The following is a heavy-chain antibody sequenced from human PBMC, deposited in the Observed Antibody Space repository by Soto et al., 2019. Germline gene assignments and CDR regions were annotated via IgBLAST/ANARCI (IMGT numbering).Heavy chain of an antibody. D-gene: IGHD1-1*01. J-gene: IGHJ6*02. Sequence: PGESLKISCKVSGYSFAGDCITWVRQKPGKCLEWMGRIDPSDSQTYYSPSFQGQVTISADKSISTAYLQWSSLKASDTAMYYCARRKLDYQAQYYYGMDVWGQGTTVTVSS. CDR2: IDPSDSQT. CDR3: ARRKLDYQAQYYYGMDV. V-gene: IGHV5-10-1*04. CDR1: GYSFAGDC.